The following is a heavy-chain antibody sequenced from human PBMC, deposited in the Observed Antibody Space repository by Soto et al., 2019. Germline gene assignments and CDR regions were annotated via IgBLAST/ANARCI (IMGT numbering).Heavy chain of an antibody. V-gene: IGHV4-30-2*01. CDR1: GGSISSGGYS. CDR3: ARVRVTTFDY. D-gene: IGHD4-17*01. CDR2: IYHSGST. Sequence: SETLSLTCAVSGGSISSGGYSWSWIRQPPGKGLECIGYIYHSGSTYYSPSLKSRVTISVDRSKNQFSLKLSSVTAADTAVYYCARVRVTTFDYWGQGTLVTVSS. J-gene: IGHJ4*02.